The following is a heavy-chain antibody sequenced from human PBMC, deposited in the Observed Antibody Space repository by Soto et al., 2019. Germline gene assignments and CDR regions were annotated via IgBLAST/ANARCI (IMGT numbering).Heavy chain of an antibody. CDR2: ISSSSSTI. CDR1: GFTFSSYS. D-gene: IGHD3-9*01. Sequence: GGSLRLSCAASGFTFSSYSMNWVRQAPGKGLEWVSYISSSSSTIYYADSVKGRFTISRDNAKNSLYLQMNSLRAEDTAVYYCIGFDWLLGAFDIWGQGTMVTVSS. J-gene: IGHJ3*02. CDR3: IGFDWLLGAFDI. V-gene: IGHV3-48*01.